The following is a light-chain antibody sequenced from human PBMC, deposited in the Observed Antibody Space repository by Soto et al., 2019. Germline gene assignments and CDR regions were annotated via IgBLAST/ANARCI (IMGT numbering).Light chain of an antibody. CDR3: SSYTSTGSL. CDR2: DVS. CDR1: SSDVCNYNY. Sequence: QSALTQPASVSGSPGESITISCTGTSSDVCNYNYVSWYQQHPGKAPKIMIYDVSNRPSGVSNRFSGSKSGNTASLTISGLQAWDEAVYYCSSYTSTGSLFGGGTKLTVL. J-gene: IGLJ2*01. V-gene: IGLV2-14*03.